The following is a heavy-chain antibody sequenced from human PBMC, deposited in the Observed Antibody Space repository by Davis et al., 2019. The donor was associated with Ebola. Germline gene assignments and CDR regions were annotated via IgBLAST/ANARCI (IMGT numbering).Heavy chain of an antibody. CDR1: GFTFSSYW. Sequence: PGGSLRLSCAASGFTFSSYWMHWVRQAPGKGLVWVSRINSDGSSTSYADSVKGRFTISRDNAKNTLYLQMNSLRAEDTAVYYCARDPFLEWLFSGRYYYYGMDVWGKGTTVTVSS. CDR3: ARDPFLEWLFSGRYYYYGMDV. D-gene: IGHD3-3*01. CDR2: INSDGSST. V-gene: IGHV3-74*01. J-gene: IGHJ6*04.